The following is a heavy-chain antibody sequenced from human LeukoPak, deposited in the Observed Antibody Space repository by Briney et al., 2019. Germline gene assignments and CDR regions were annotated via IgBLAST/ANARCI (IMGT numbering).Heavy chain of an antibody. CDR2: IYHSGST. CDR3: ARRVSNPHYYYYMDV. V-gene: IGHV4-38-2*02. CDR1: GYSISSGYY. J-gene: IGHJ6*03. Sequence: SETLSLTCTVSGYSISSGYYWGWIRQPPGKGLEWIGSIYHSGSTNYNPSLKSRVTISVDTSKNQFSLKLSSVTAADTAVYYCARRVSNPHYYYYMDVWGKGTTVTVSS. D-gene: IGHD4-11*01.